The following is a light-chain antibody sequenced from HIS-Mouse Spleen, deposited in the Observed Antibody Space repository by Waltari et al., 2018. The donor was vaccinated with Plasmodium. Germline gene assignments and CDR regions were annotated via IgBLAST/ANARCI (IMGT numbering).Light chain of an antibody. J-gene: IGLJ3*02. CDR1: ALPKKY. V-gene: IGLV3-10*01. Sequence: SYELTQPPSVSVSPGQKARITCSGDALPKKYAYWYPQKSGQAPVLVTYEDSKRPPGIPERFSGSSSGTMATLTISGAQVEDEADYYCYSTDSSGNHRVFGGGTKLTVL. CDR3: YSTDSSGNHRV. CDR2: EDS.